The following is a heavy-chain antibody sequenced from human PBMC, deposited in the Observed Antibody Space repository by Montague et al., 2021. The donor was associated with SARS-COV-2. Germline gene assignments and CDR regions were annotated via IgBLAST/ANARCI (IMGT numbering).Heavy chain of an antibody. D-gene: IGHD3-3*02. CDR2: XYWDDDK. Sequence: PALVKPTQTLTLTCTFSGFSLSTSGVGVGWIRQPPGKALEWLALXYWDDDKRYSPLLKSRLTITKDTSKNQVVLTMTNMDPVDTATYYCAHRPLLALKGQFDCWGQGTLVTVSS. CDR3: AHRPLLALKGQFDC. CDR1: GFSLSTSGVG. J-gene: IGHJ4*02. V-gene: IGHV2-5*02.